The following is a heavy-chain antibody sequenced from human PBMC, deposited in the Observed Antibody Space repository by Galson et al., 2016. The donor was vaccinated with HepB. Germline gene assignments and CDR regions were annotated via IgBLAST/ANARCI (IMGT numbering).Heavy chain of an antibody. CDR3: ARVGFGRSYGQGFDY. V-gene: IGHV3-30-3*01. D-gene: IGHD3-16*01. CDR2: ISYDGSNK. CDR1: GFTFSDYA. Sequence: SLRLSCAASGFTFSDYAMHWVRQAPGKGLEWVAVISYDGSNKYYADSVKGRFTISRDDSKNTLYLQMDSLRPEDTAVYYCARVGFGRSYGQGFDYWGQGTLVTVSS. J-gene: IGHJ4*02.